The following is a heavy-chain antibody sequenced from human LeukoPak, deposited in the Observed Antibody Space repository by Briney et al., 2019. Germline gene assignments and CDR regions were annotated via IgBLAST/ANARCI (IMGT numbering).Heavy chain of an antibody. CDR2: INPNSGGT. CDR3: ARSAGRSIFGVHNWFDP. D-gene: IGHD3-3*01. CDR1: GYTFTGYY. Sequence: ASVKVSCKASGYTFTGYYMHWVRQAPGQGLEWMGWINPNSGGTNYAQKFQGRVTMTRDTSISTAYMELSSLRSEDTAVYYCARSAGRSIFGVHNWFDPWGQGTLVTVSS. J-gene: IGHJ5*02. V-gene: IGHV1-2*02.